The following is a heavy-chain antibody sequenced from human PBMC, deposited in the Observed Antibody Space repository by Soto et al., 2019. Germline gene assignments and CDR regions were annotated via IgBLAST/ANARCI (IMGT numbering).Heavy chain of an antibody. CDR3: ARPHGGSSGWDNWFDP. CDR1: GGSISSDY. V-gene: IGHV4-59*01. CDR2: IYYSGST. J-gene: IGHJ5*02. D-gene: IGHD6-25*01. Sequence: SLTCTVSGGSISSDYGSWIRQPPGKGLEWIGYIYYSGSTNYNPSLKSRVTISVDTSKNQFSLKLSSVTAADTAVYYCARPHGGSSGWDNWFDPWGQGTLVTVSS.